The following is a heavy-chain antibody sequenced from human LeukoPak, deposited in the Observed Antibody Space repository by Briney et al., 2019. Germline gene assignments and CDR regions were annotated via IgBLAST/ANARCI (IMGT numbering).Heavy chain of an antibody. V-gene: IGHV1-8*01. CDR3: ARGRYSSSWYGGYGMDV. D-gene: IGHD6-13*01. J-gene: IGHJ6*02. Sequence: GASVKASSQASGYTFNSYDINWVRQATGQGLECIGWMNPNSGNTGYAQKFQGGVTMTRNTSISTAYLELSSLRFEDTAVYYCARGRYSSSWYGGYGMDVWGQGTTVTVSS. CDR2: MNPNSGNT. CDR1: GYTFNSYD.